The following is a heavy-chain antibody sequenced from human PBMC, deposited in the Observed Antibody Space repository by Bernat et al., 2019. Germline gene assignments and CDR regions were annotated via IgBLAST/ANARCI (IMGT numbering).Heavy chain of an antibody. J-gene: IGHJ6*03. D-gene: IGHD3-3*01. CDR3: ARDGDDFWSGYYPPPSYYMDV. Sequence: QVQLVESGGGVVQPGRSLRLSCAASGFTFSSYGMHWVRQAPGKGLEWVAVIWYDGSNKYYADSVKSRFTMSRDNSKNTLYLQMNSLRAEDTAVYYCARDGDDFWSGYYPPPSYYMDVWGKGTTVTVSS. CDR1: GFTFSSYG. V-gene: IGHV3-33*01. CDR2: IWYDGSNK.